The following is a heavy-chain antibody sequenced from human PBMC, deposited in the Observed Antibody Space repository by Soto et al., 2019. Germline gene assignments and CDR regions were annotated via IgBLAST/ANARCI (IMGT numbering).Heavy chain of an antibody. CDR3: ARERYALELNWFDP. Sequence: GGSLRLSCVASGFPLNNYAMNWVRQAPGKGLEWVSFISDSGYTTYYADSVKGRFTISRDNSKNTLYLQMHSLRAEDSAVYYCARERYALELNWFDPWGQGTLVTVSS. J-gene: IGHJ5*02. CDR2: ISDSGYTT. CDR1: GFPLNNYA. V-gene: IGHV3-23*01. D-gene: IGHD1-7*01.